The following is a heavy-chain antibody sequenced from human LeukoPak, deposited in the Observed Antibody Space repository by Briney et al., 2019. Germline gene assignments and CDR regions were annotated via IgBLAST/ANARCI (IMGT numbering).Heavy chain of an antibody. CDR2: IKTDGYDK. V-gene: IGHV3-7*03. D-gene: IGHD3-22*01. CDR1: GFTFSNYW. CDR3: AKNPDYYDSSGYPYYFDY. J-gene: IGHJ4*02. Sequence: GGPLRLSCAASGFTFSNYWMGWVRQAPGKGLEWVANIKTDGYDKYYADSVKGRFTISRDNSKNTLYLQMNSLRAEDTAVYYCAKNPDYYDSSGYPYYFDYWGQGTLVTVSS.